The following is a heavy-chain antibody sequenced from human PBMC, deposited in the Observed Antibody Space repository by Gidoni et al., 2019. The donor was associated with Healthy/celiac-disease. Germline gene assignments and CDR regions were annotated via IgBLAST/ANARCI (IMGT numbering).Heavy chain of an antibody. CDR1: GGSISSGSYY. D-gene: IGHD4-17*01. CDR3: ARLTYGDLGPVFDY. J-gene: IGHJ4*02. V-gene: IGHV4-61*02. CDR2: IYTSGSN. Sequence: QVQLQESGPGLVKPSQTLSLTCTVSGGSISSGSYYWRWIRQPAGKGLEWIGRIYTSGSNNYNPSLKSRVTISVDTSKNQFPLKLSSVTAADTAVYYCARLTYGDLGPVFDYWGQGTLVTVSS.